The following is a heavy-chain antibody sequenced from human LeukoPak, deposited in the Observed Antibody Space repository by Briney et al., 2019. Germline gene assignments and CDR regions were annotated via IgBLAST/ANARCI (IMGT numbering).Heavy chain of an antibody. V-gene: IGHV1-18*01. CDR1: GYTFTSYG. CDR3: ARGYRAPVGGDY. CDR2: ISTYNGNT. Sequence: ASVKVSCKASGYTFTSYGISWVRQAPGQGLEWMGWISTYNGNTNYAQKLQGRVTMTTDTSTSTAYMELSSLRSEDTAVYYCARGYRAPVGGDYWGQGTLVTVSS. D-gene: IGHD3-16*02. J-gene: IGHJ4*02.